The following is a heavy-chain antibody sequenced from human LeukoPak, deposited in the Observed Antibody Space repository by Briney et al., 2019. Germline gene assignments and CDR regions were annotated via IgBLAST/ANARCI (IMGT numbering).Heavy chain of an antibody. Sequence: SETLSLTCTVSGVSIRSSNSYWGWIRQPPGKGLEWIGSIYYSGNTYYNASLKSQVSISVDTSKNLFSLKLNSVTAADTAVYYCATQILLCHYYWGQGTLVTVSS. D-gene: IGHD2-15*01. CDR3: ATQILLCHYY. CDR1: GVSIRSSNSY. J-gene: IGHJ4*02. V-gene: IGHV4-39*01. CDR2: IYYSGNT.